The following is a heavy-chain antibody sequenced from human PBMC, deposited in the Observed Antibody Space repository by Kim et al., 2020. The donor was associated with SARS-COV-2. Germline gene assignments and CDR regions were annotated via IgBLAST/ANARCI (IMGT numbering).Heavy chain of an antibody. CDR2: ISSSSSTI. CDR1: GFTFSSYS. J-gene: IGHJ6*02. D-gene: IGHD1-20*01. CDR3: ARGGSGISGYYYYAMDV. V-gene: IGHV3-48*02. Sequence: GGSLRLSCAASGFTFSSYSMNWVRQAPGKGLEWVSYISSSSSTIYYADSVKGRFTISRDNAKNSLYLQMNSLRDEDTAVYYCARGGSGISGYYYYAMDVWGQGTTVTVSS.